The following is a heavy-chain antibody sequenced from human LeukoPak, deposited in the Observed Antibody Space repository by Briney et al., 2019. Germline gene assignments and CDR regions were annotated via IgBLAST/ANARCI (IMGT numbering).Heavy chain of an antibody. V-gene: IGHV3-30*18. J-gene: IGHJ4*02. CDR2: ISYDGSNK. Sequence: PGGSLRLSCAASGFTFSSYGMHWVRQAPGKGLEWVAVISYDGSNKYYADSVKGRFTISRDNSKNTLYLQMNSLRAEDTAVYYCAKEPTPDGYNWGYYFDYWGQGTLVTVSS. D-gene: IGHD5-24*01. CDR1: GFTFSSYG. CDR3: AKEPTPDGYNWGYYFDY.